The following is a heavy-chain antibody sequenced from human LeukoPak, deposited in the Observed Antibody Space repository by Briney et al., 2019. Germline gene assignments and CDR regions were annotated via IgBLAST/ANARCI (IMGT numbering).Heavy chain of an antibody. J-gene: IGHJ4*02. CDR2: IIPIFGTA. CDR1: GGTFSSYA. V-gene: IGHV1-69*05. Sequence: SVKVSCKASGGTFSSYAISWVRQAPGQGLEWMGGIIPIFGTANYAQKFRGRVTMTTDTSTSTAYMELRSLRSDDTAVYYCARDRYYDSRGNFDYWGQGTLVTVSS. D-gene: IGHD3-22*01. CDR3: ARDRYYDSRGNFDY.